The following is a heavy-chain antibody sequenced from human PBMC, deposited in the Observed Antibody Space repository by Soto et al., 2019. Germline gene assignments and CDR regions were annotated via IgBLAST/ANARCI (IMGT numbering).Heavy chain of an antibody. D-gene: IGHD3-3*01. V-gene: IGHV4-59*02. CDR1: GASVSHGY. CDR2: MYFGGSF. Sequence: PSETLSLACNVSGASVSHGYWSWIRQPPGKGLEWIGFMYFGGSFNYNPSLTSRVTISVDTSKNQFSMKLSSVTAADTAVYYCARELQRITIFGVVRVPPNYIDYWGQGILVTVSS. CDR3: ARELQRITIFGVVRVPPNYIDY. J-gene: IGHJ4*02.